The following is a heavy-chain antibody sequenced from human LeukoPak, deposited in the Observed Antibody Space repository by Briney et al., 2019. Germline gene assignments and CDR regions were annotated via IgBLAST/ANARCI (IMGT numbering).Heavy chain of an antibody. CDR1: GWTFSSYY. CDR2: INHSGST. J-gene: IGHJ5*01. V-gene: IGHV4-34*01. D-gene: IGHD1-7*01. CDR3: ARERRGNLQFTNWSDS. Sequence: PGGTLTLTCAVSGWTFSSYYWSWIRQAPGKGLEWIAEINHSGSTNYNPSLKSRVTISVDTYKNQFSLKVSSVNAADTAVYYCARERRGNLQFTNWSDSWGQGTLVTVSS.